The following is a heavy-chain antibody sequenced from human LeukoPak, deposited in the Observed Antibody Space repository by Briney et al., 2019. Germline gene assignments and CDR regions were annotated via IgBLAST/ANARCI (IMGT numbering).Heavy chain of an antibody. CDR1: GGSISTYS. V-gene: IGHV4-59*01. CDR2: IYYSGST. J-gene: IGHJ3*02. CDR3: ARADTAMVLDAFDI. D-gene: IGHD5-18*01. Sequence: SETLSLTCSVSGGSISTYSWNWIRQPPGKGLEWIGYIYYSGSTNYNPSLKSRVTISVDTSKNQFSLKLSSVTAADTAVYYCARADTAMVLDAFDIWGQGTMVTVSS.